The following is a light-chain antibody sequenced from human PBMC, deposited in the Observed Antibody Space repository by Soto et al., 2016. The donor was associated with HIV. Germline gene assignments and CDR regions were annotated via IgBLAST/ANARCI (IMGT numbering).Light chain of an antibody. V-gene: IGKV1-5*03. Sequence: DTQMTQSPSTLSASVGDRVTITCRASQSVSWWLAWYQQKPGKAPKLLMYKASNLQNGVPSRFSGSGSGTEFTLSINSLQPDDFATYYCQQFGNKPYTFGQGTKLEIK. CDR2: KAS. CDR1: QSVSWW. J-gene: IGKJ2*01. CDR3: QQFGNKPYT.